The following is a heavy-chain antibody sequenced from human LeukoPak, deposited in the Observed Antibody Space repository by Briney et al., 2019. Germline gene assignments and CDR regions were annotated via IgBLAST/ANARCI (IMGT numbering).Heavy chain of an antibody. Sequence: SETLSLTCTVYGGSFSGYYWSWIRQPPGKGLEWIGEINHSGSTNYNPSLKSRVTISVDTSKNQFSVKLSSVTAADTAVYYCARHRLLNLYGSGSYWFDPWGQGTLVTVSS. CDR2: INHSGST. CDR1: GGSFSGYY. V-gene: IGHV4-34*01. D-gene: IGHD3-10*01. CDR3: ARHRLLNLYGSGSYWFDP. J-gene: IGHJ5*02.